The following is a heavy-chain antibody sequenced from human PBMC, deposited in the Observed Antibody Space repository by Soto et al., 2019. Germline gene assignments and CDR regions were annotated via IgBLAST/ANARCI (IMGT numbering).Heavy chain of an antibody. D-gene: IGHD4-4*01. CDR2: INPISGGT. J-gene: IGHJ6*02. Sequence: QLQLVQSGAEVKKPGASVKVSCATSGNSLTAYYIHWVRQAPGQGLEWVGWINPISGGTNYAQKFQGWVTMTRDTPINTPYMGLSRRKSDHTAVYYWATSTLFRGRNSVGMDVWGQGTRVIVSS. CDR3: ATSTLFRGRNSVGMDV. V-gene: IGHV1-2*04. CDR1: GNSLTAYY.